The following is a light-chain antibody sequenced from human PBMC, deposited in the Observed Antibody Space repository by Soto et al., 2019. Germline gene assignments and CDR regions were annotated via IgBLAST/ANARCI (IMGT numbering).Light chain of an antibody. Sequence: DIELTQSPGTLSRSPREIATLSCRASQSVSNNYLAWYQQKPGQAPRLLIYGASNRATGIPDRFSGSGSGTDFTLTICSLEPEDSAVYYCQQRHMWLITFGQGTRLE. CDR1: QSVSNNY. CDR2: GAS. CDR3: QQRHMWLIT. J-gene: IGKJ5*01. V-gene: IGKV3D-20*02.